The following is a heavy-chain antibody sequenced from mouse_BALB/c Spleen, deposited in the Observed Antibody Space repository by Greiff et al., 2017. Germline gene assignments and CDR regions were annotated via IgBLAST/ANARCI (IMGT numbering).Heavy chain of an antibody. V-gene: IGHV14-4*02. Sequence: VQLQQPGAELVRSGASVKLSCTASGFNIKDYYMHWVKQRPEQGLEWIGWIDPENGDTEYAPKFQGKATMTADTSSNTAYLQLSSLTSEDTAVYYCNARAWFAYWGQGTLVTVSA. CDR3: NARAWFAY. CDR2: IDPENGDT. J-gene: IGHJ3*01. D-gene: IGHD3-3*01. CDR1: GFNIKDYY.